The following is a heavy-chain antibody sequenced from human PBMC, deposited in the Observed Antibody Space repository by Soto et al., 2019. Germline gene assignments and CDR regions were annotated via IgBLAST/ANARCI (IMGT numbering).Heavy chain of an antibody. CDR3: TTDSADIVVLPGTYGMDV. D-gene: IGHD2-2*01. J-gene: IGHJ6*02. CDR1: GFTFINAW. CDR2: IKSIPDGGTT. V-gene: IGHV3-15*01. Sequence: PVGSLRLSCAASGFTFINAWMSWVRQAPGKGLEWVGRIKSIPDGGTTDYAAPVKGRFSISRDDSKNTLSLQMNGLKTEDTAVYYCTTDSADIVVLPGTYGMDVWGQGTTVTVSS.